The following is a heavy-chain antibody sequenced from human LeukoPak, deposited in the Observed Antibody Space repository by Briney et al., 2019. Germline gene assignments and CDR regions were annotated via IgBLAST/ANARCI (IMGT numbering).Heavy chain of an antibody. J-gene: IGHJ4*02. V-gene: IGHV3-11*04. CDR1: GFTFTDYY. CDR3: ARDSSGYQ. Sequence: GGSPRLSCAASGFTFTDYYMSWIRQAPGKGPEWVSYISHTGNSIRYADSVKGRFTISRDNAKNSLYLQMNSLRAEDTAVYYCARDSSGYQWGQETLVTVSS. D-gene: IGHD3-22*01. CDR2: ISHTGNSI.